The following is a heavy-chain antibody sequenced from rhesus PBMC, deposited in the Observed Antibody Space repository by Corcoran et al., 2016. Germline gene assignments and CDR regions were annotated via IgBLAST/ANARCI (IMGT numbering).Heavy chain of an antibody. V-gene: IGHV4-147*01. CDR1: GGSISSYW. CDR2: IYGGSCST. D-gene: IGHD1-1*01. J-gene: IGHJ4*01. CDR3: AKDIGRLY. Sequence: QVQLQESGPGVVKPSETLSLTCAVSGGSISSYWWGGLRQPPGKGREWIGQIYGGSCSTSYNPSLKSRVTISSDTSKNQFSLKLSSVTAADTAVYYCAKDIGRLYWGQGVLVTVSS.